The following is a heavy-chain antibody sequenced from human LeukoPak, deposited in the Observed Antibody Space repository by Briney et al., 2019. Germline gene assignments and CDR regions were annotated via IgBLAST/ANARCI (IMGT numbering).Heavy chain of an antibody. D-gene: IGHD2-2*01. Sequence: GGSLRLSCAASGFTFSSYWMSWVRQAPGKGLEWVANIKQDGSEKYYVDSVKGRFAISRDNAKNSLYLQMNSLRAEDTAVYYCARDDCSSISCYHNWFDPWGQGTLVTVSS. J-gene: IGHJ5*02. CDR2: IKQDGSEK. V-gene: IGHV3-7*01. CDR1: GFTFSSYW. CDR3: ARDDCSSISCYHNWFDP.